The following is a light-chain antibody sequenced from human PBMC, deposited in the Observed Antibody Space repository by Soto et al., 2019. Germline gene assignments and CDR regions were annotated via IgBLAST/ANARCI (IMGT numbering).Light chain of an antibody. Sequence: DIQMTQSPSTVSASVGDTVTITCRASPSISTPLAWYQQKAGKAPKVLIYDASRLESGVPSRFSGSGSGTEFTLTISRLQPDDFASYYCQQYDSYSWTFGPGTKVDI. V-gene: IGKV1-5*01. CDR3: QQYDSYSWT. J-gene: IGKJ1*01. CDR2: DAS. CDR1: PSISTP.